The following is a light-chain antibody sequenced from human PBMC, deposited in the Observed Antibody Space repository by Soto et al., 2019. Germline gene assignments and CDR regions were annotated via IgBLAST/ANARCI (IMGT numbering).Light chain of an antibody. CDR2: TAS. CDR1: QGINKF. Sequence: DIQMTQSPSSLSASVGDSVTITCRASQGINKFLAWFQQKPGTAPKSLISTASRLQSGVPSRFSGSVSGTHFTHTINNLQPEDFATYYCQQYESFPLTFGGGTRVEIK. V-gene: IGKV1-16*01. J-gene: IGKJ4*01. CDR3: QQYESFPLT.